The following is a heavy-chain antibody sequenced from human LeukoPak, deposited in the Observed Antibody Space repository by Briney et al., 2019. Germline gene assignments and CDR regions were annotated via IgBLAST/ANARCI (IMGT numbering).Heavy chain of an antibody. D-gene: IGHD2-2*01. CDR3: ARVCPRGVVVVPAATYYYYYYGMDV. J-gene: IGHJ6*02. CDR2: ISAYNGNT. Sequence: ASVKVSCKASGYTFTSYGISWVRQAPGQGLEWMGWISAYNGNTNYAQKLQGRVTMTTDTSTSTAYMELSSLRSEDTAVYYCARVCPRGVVVVPAATYYYYYYGMDVWGQGTTVTVSS. CDR1: GYTFTSYG. V-gene: IGHV1-18*01.